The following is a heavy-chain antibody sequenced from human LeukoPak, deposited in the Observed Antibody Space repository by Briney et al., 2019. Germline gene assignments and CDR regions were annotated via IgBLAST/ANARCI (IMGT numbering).Heavy chain of an antibody. J-gene: IGHJ4*02. D-gene: IGHD3-3*01. Sequence: ASVKVSSKASGYTFTSYGISWVRQAPGQGLEWMGWISAYNGNTNYAQKLQGRVTMTTDTSTSTAYMELRSLRSDDTAVYYCARDMGVLRFLEIDYWGQGTLVTVSS. CDR1: GYTFTSYG. CDR3: ARDMGVLRFLEIDY. V-gene: IGHV1-18*01. CDR2: ISAYNGNT.